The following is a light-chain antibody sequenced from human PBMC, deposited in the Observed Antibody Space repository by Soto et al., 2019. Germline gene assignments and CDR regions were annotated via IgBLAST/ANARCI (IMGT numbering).Light chain of an antibody. V-gene: IGKV1-39*01. CDR3: QKSNSTLWT. CDR1: QSISSY. J-gene: IGKJ1*01. Sequence: DIQMTQSPSSLSASVGDRVTITCRASQSISSYLNWYQQKPGKAPKLLIYAASSLQSGVPSRFSGSVSGTNFTLTISSLHPEVFATYYCQKSNSTLWTFGQGTKGKIK. CDR2: AAS.